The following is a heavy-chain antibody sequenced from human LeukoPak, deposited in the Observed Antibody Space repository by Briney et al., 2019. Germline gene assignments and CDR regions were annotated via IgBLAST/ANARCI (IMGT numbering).Heavy chain of an antibody. Sequence: GGSLRLSCAASGFTFSSYWMHWVRQAPGKGLVWVSRINSGGSSTSYADSVKGRFTISRDNAKNTLYLQMNSLRAEDTAVYYCARRGPSGYYAHFDYWGQGTLVTVSS. CDR3: ARRGPSGYYAHFDY. J-gene: IGHJ4*02. CDR1: GFTFSSYW. CDR2: INSGGSST. V-gene: IGHV3-74*01. D-gene: IGHD3-22*01.